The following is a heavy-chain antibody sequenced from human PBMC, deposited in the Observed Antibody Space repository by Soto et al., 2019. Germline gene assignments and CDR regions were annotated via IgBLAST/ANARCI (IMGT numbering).Heavy chain of an antibody. V-gene: IGHV4-59*01. Sequence: PSETLSLTCTVSGGSISSYYWSWIRQPPGKGLEWIGYIYYSGSTNYNPSLKSRVTISVDTSKNQFSLKLSSVTAADTAVYYCARYLTIPPSPFDPWGQGTLVTVSS. J-gene: IGHJ5*02. CDR1: GGSISSYY. CDR2: IYYSGST. D-gene: IGHD3-3*01. CDR3: ARYLTIPPSPFDP.